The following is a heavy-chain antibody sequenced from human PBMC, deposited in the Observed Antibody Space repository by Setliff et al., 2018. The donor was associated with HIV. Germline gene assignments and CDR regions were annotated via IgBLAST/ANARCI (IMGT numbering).Heavy chain of an antibody. V-gene: IGHV4-31*03. CDR2: VYYNGNS. Sequence: PSETLSLTCLVSGVSTSSANHYRTWVRQSPEKGLEWIGFVYYNGNSYYNPSLNSRVSISLDTSQNQFSLHLLSVTDADTAIYYCATGYYYGSGKYSAFDFWGLGTLVTVSS. CDR1: GVSTSSANHY. J-gene: IGHJ4*02. CDR3: ATGYYYGSGKYSAFDF. D-gene: IGHD3-10*01.